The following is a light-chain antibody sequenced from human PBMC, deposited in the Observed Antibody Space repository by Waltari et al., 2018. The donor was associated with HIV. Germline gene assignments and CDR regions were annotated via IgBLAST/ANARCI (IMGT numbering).Light chain of an antibody. J-gene: IGKJ1*01. CDR3: QQRSSWPPT. Sequence: EIVLTQSPATLPLSPGERATLSCRASQSVNSFLAWYQPKPGQAPRLLIYDASNRATGIPARFSGSASGTDFTLTISSLEPEDFAVYYCQQRSSWPPTFGQGTKVEIK. CDR1: QSVNSF. V-gene: IGKV3-11*01. CDR2: DAS.